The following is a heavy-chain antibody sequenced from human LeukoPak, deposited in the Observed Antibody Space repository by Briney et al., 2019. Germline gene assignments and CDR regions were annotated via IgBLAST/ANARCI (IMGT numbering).Heavy chain of an antibody. CDR2: ISSSGSTI. CDR1: GFTFSSYE. CDR3: ARAPYGVFDY. V-gene: IGHV3-48*03. D-gene: IGHD4-17*01. Sequence: PGGSLRLSCAASGFTFSSYEMNWVRQAPGKGLEWVSYISSSGSTIYYADSVKGRFTISRGNAKNSLYLQMNSLRAEDTAVYYCARAPYGVFDYWGQGTLVTVSS. J-gene: IGHJ4*02.